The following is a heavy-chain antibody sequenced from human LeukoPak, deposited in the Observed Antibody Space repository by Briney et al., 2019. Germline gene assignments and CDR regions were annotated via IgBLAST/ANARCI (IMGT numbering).Heavy chain of an antibody. Sequence: SETLSLTCTVSGGSISSYYWSWIRQSPGKGLEWIGYISYGGSTNYSPSLKSRVTISVDTSKNQFSLKLSSVTAADTAVYYCAREGFGELTFDYWGQGILVTVSS. CDR3: AREGFGELTFDY. V-gene: IGHV4-59*01. D-gene: IGHD3-10*01. CDR1: GGSISSYY. J-gene: IGHJ4*02. CDR2: ISYGGST.